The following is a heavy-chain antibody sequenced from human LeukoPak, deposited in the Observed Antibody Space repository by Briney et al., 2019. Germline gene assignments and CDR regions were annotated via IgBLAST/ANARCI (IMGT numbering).Heavy chain of an antibody. D-gene: IGHD3-3*01. J-gene: IGHJ5*02. CDR2: INHSGST. V-gene: IGHV4-34*01. CDR1: GGSFSGYY. Sequence: SETLSLTCAVYGGSFSGYYWSWIRQPPGKGLEWIGEINHSGSTNYNPSLKSRVTISVDTSKNQFSLKLSSVTAADTAVYYCARGRNYDFWSGFSNWFGHWGQGTLVTVSS. CDR3: ARGRNYDFWSGFSNWFGH.